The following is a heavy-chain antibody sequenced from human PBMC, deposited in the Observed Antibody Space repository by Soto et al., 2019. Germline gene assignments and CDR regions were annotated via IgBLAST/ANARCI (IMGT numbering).Heavy chain of an antibody. J-gene: IGHJ6*02. CDR3: ARALGSMTSYQYYGIDV. CDR2: IGTAGDT. V-gene: IGHV3-13*04. CDR1: RFTFSSYD. D-gene: IGHD2-8*01. Sequence: PGGSLRLSCAASRFTFSSYDMHWVRQATGKGLEWVSAIGTAGDTYYPGSVKGRFTISRENAKNSLYLQMNSLRAGDTAVYYCARALGSMTSYQYYGIDVWGQGTTFTVSS.